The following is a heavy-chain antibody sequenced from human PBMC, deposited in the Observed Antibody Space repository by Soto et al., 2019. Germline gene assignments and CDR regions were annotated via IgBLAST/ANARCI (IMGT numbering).Heavy chain of an antibody. CDR2: IIPILGIA. Sequence: QVQLVQSGAEVKKPGSSVKVSCKASGGTFSSYTISWVRQAPGQGLEWMGRIIPILGIANYAQKFQGRVTITADKPTSTAYMELSSLRSEDTAVYYCARSMVRGVMGDTWFDPWGQGTLVTVSS. D-gene: IGHD3-10*01. J-gene: IGHJ5*02. CDR1: GGTFSSYT. CDR3: ARSMVRGVMGDTWFDP. V-gene: IGHV1-69*02.